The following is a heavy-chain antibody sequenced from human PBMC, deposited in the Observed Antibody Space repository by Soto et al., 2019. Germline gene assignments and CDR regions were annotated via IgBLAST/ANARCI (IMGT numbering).Heavy chain of an antibody. V-gene: IGHV4-39*01. CDR2: IYYSGSS. Sequence: SKTLSHTCTITGGSISSSSYYWGWIRQPPGLGLEWFGSIYYSGSSYYNPSLKSRVTISVDTSKNQFSLKLSSVTAADTAVYYCARSVDTAMVIFYWGQGTLVTVSS. J-gene: IGHJ4*02. CDR1: GGSISSSSYY. D-gene: IGHD5-18*01. CDR3: ARSVDTAMVIFY.